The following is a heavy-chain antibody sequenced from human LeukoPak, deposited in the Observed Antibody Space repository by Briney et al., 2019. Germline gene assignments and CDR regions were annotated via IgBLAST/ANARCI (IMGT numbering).Heavy chain of an antibody. CDR1: GFTFSDYY. J-gene: IGHJ4*02. D-gene: IGHD6-13*01. Sequence: GGSLRLSCAASGFTFSDYYMSWIRQAPGKGLEWVSYISSSGSTIYYADSVKGRFTISRDNAKNSLYLQMNSLRAEDMALYHCARSPRPAAAGTGFDYWGQGTLVTVSS. CDR2: ISSSGSTI. CDR3: ARSPRPAAAGTGFDY. V-gene: IGHV3-11*01.